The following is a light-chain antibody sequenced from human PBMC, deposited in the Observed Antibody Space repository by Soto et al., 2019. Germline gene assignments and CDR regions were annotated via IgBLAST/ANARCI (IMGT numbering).Light chain of an antibody. Sequence: QSVLTQPPSGSGSPGQSVTISCTGTSSDVGYYSHVSWYQQYPGKAPKLMIYDVYKRPSGVPDRFSGSKSGNTASLTVSGLQADDEADYYCSSYAGSNTVVFGGGTKVTVL. CDR2: DVY. CDR1: SSDVGYYSH. J-gene: IGLJ2*01. V-gene: IGLV2-8*01. CDR3: SSYAGSNTVV.